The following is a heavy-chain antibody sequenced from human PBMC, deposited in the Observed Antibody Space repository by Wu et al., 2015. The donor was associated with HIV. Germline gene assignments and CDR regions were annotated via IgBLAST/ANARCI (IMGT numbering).Heavy chain of an antibody. J-gene: IGHJ2*01. CDR3: ARDYYDSSGYYHYWYFDL. V-gene: IGHV1-2*02. CDR2: INPNSGGT. CDR1: GYTFTGYY. D-gene: IGHD3-22*01. Sequence: QVQLVQSGAEVKKPGASVKVSCKASGYTFTGYYMHWVRQAPGQGLEWMGWINPNSGGTNYAQKFQGRVTMTRDTSISTAYMELSRLRSDDTAVYYCARDYYDSSGYYHYWYFDLWGRGTLVTVSS.